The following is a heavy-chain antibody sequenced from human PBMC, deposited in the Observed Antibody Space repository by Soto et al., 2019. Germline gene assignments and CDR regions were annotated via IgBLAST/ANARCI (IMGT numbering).Heavy chain of an antibody. CDR1: GGSINSHY. CDR2: IYSTGTT. V-gene: IGHV4-4*07. J-gene: IGHJ6*02. D-gene: IGHD1-26*01. Sequence: QVHLQESGPGLVKPSETLSLTCTVSGGSINSHYWTWIRQPAGKGLEWIGRIYSTGTTDYNPSLESRTTMSIDTSKNQFSLKLRSVTAADSAVYFCAREKDFYFNALDVWGLGTTVAVSS. CDR3: AREKDFYFNALDV.